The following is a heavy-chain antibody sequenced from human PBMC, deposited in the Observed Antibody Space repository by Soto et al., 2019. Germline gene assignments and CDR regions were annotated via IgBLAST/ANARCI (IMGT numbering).Heavy chain of an antibody. D-gene: IGHD3-9*01. CDR2: ISSSSSYI. Sequence: PGGSLRLSCAASGFTFSSYSMNWVRQAPGKGLEWVSSISSSSSYIYYADPVKGRFTISRDNAKNSLYLQMNSLRAEDTAVYYCARDKPSLRYFDWSYGMDVWGQGTTVTVSS. CDR1: GFTFSSYS. V-gene: IGHV3-21*01. CDR3: ARDKPSLRYFDWSYGMDV. J-gene: IGHJ6*02.